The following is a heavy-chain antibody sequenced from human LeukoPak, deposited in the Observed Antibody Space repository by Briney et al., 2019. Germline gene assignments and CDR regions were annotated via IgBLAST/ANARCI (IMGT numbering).Heavy chain of an antibody. CDR2: MNPNSGNT. J-gene: IGHJ5*02. CDR1: GYTFTGYY. D-gene: IGHD3-3*01. V-gene: IGHV1-8*02. Sequence: GASVKVSCKASGYTFTGYYMHWVRQAPGQGLEWMGWMNPNSGNTGYAQKFQGRVTMTRNTSISTAYMELSSLRSEDTAVYYCARTGYYDFWSGYSHWFDPWGQGTLVTVSS. CDR3: ARTGYYDFWSGYSHWFDP.